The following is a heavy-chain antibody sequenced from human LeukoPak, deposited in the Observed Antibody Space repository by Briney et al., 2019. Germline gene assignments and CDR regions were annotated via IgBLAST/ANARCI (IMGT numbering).Heavy chain of an antibody. J-gene: IGHJ4*02. CDR3: AKDPY. Sequence: GRSLRLSCAASGFTFSSYGMHWVRQAPGKGLEWVAVISYDGSNKYYADSVKGRFTISRDNSKNTLYLQMNSLRAEDTAVYYCAKDPYWGQGTLVTVSS. CDR1: GFTFSSYG. V-gene: IGHV3-30*18. CDR2: ISYDGSNK.